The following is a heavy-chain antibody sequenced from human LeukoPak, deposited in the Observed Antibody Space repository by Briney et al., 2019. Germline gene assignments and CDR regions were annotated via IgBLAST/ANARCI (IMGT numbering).Heavy chain of an antibody. Sequence: GGSLRLSCAASGFTFRSYSMSWVRQAPGKGLEWVSSISGSGRSMDYADSVKGRFTISRDNAMNTVYLQMNSLRAEDTAVYYCARVLSGSWDWFDPWGQGTLVTVSS. CDR3: ARVLSGSWDWFDP. J-gene: IGHJ5*02. CDR2: ISGSGRSM. D-gene: IGHD5-12*01. V-gene: IGHV3-21*06. CDR1: GFTFRSYS.